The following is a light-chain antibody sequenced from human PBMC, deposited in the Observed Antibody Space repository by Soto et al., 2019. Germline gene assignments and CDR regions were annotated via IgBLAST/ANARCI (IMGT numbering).Light chain of an antibody. CDR2: DAS. J-gene: IGKJ4*01. Sequence: DIQMTQSPSSLSASVGDRVTITCRATQPVSNYLAWYQQRPGKVPKLLIYDASTLQSGVPSRFSGSGSGTEFTLTISSLQPEDVATYYCQKYNCARALAFGGGTTVDLK. CDR3: QKYNCARALA. V-gene: IGKV1-27*01. CDR1: QPVSNY.